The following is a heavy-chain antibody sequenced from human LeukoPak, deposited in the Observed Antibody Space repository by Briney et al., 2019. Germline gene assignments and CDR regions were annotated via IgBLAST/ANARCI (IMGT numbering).Heavy chain of an antibody. J-gene: IGHJ4*02. D-gene: IGHD6-19*01. CDR2: IWHDGSKQ. CDR3: AREDSSGWFSAY. Sequence: GRSLRLSCAASGFTFSGHVMHWIRQAPGKGLEWVAVIWHDGSKQLYADSVKGRFSISRDDSTSTLYLQMNSLRAEDTAVYYCAREDSSGWFSAYWGQGNLVTVSS. CDR1: GFTFSGHV. V-gene: IGHV3-33*01.